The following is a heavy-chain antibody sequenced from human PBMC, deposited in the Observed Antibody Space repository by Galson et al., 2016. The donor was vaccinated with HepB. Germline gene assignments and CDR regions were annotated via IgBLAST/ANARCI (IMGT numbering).Heavy chain of an antibody. D-gene: IGHD5-24*01. CDR1: GGSIGRNTYY. V-gene: IGHV4-39*01. Sequence: SETLSLTCRLSGGSIGRNTYYWGWIRQPPGKGLEWIGSLFYTGTTFYNPSLKSRVSISVDTSKSQFSLNLNSVTAADTAFYYCARREDGYSSAYHFDYWGRGTLVTVPS. CDR3: ARREDGYSSAYHFDY. CDR2: LFYTGTT. J-gene: IGHJ4*02.